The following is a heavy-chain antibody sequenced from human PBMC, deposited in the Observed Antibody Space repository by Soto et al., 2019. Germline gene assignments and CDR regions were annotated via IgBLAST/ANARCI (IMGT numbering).Heavy chain of an antibody. CDR1: GGSISSYY. CDR2: IYYSGST. J-gene: IGHJ6*02. V-gene: IGHV4-59*01. CDR3: ARGGYCISTSCYDYYYYGTDV. Sequence: SETLSLTCTVSGGSISSYYWSWIRQPPGKGLEWIGYIYYSGSTNYNPSLKSRVTISVDTSKNQFSLKLSSVTAADTAVYYCARGGYCISTSCYDYYYYGTDVWGQGTTVTVSS. D-gene: IGHD2-2*01.